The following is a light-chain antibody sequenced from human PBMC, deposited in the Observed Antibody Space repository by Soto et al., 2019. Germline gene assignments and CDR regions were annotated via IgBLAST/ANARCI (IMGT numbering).Light chain of an antibody. CDR1: NIGRKS. CDR3: QVWDSSTDHYV. Sequence: SYELAQPPSVSVAPGQTAKITCGGNNIGRKSVHWYQQRPGQAPVLVVHDDTDRSSGIPERFSGSNSGNTATLTISRVEAGDEADYYCQVWDSSTDHYVFGFGTKVTVL. J-gene: IGLJ1*01. CDR2: DDT. V-gene: IGLV3-21*02.